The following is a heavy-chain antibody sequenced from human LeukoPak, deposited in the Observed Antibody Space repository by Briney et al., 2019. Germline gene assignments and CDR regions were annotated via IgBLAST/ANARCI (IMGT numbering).Heavy chain of an antibody. Sequence: PSETLSLTCTVSGGSISSGSYYWSWIRQPAGKGLEWIGRIHFSGNTDYNPPLKSRVTISVDTSKSQFSLKLSSVTAADTAVYYCARSYYDSSGYITTYYYMDVWGKGTTVTVSS. V-gene: IGHV4-61*10. CDR3: ARSYYDSSGYITTYYYMDV. D-gene: IGHD3-22*01. CDR1: GGSISSGSYY. CDR2: IHFSGNT. J-gene: IGHJ6*03.